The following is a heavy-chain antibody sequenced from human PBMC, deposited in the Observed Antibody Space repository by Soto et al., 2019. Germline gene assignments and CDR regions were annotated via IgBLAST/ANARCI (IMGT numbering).Heavy chain of an antibody. CDR2: IYWDDDK. D-gene: IGHD3-16*02. CDR3: AHRPETDYDYVWRSYRYSAHFDY. J-gene: IGHJ4*02. Sequence: SGPTLVNPTQTLTLTCTFSGFSLSTSGVGVGWIRQPPGKALEWLALIYWDDDKRYSPSLKSRLTITKDTSKNQVVLTMTNMDPVDTATYYCAHRPETDYDYVWRSYRYSAHFDYWGQGTLVTVSS. CDR1: GFSLSTSGVG. V-gene: IGHV2-5*02.